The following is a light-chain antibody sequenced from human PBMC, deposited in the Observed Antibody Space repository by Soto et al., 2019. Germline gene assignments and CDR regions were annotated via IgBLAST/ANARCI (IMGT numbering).Light chain of an antibody. J-gene: IGKJ1*01. CDR1: QSVSTN. V-gene: IGKV3-20*01. CDR2: GAS. Sequence: EIVVTQFPATLSESPGERVTLSCRASQSVSTNLAWYQQRPGEAPRLLIYGASNRATGIPDRFSGSGSGTDFTLTISRLEPEDFAVYYCQQYGSSGTFGQGTKV. CDR3: QQYGSSGT.